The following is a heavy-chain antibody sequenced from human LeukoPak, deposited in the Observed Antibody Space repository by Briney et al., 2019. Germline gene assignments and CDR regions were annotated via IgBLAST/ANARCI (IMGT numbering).Heavy chain of an antibody. Sequence: TGGSLRLSCAASGFTLRVNYMTWVRQAPGKGLEWVSVIYANGSTYYPDSVKGRFTISRDNSKSSLYLQMNNLRAEDTAVYYCARCKGGWSDHFYGLDVWGQGTTVTVSS. CDR3: ARCKGGWSDHFYGLDV. CDR2: IYANGST. J-gene: IGHJ6*02. V-gene: IGHV3-53*01. D-gene: IGHD6-19*01. CDR1: GFTLRVNY.